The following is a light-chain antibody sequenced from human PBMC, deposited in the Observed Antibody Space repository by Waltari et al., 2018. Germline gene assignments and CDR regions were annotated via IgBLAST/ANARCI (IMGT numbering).Light chain of an antibody. CDR3: QHYVRFFPLT. Sequence: EIVLTQSPGTLSLSPGERATLSCRAGQSVDNNYLAWYQQKPGQAPRLLIYGASNRAIGIPDRFSGSGSGTDFTLTIIRLEPEDFAVYYCQHYVRFFPLTFGGGTKVEIK. V-gene: IGKV3-20*01. CDR1: QSVDNNY. J-gene: IGKJ4*01. CDR2: GAS.